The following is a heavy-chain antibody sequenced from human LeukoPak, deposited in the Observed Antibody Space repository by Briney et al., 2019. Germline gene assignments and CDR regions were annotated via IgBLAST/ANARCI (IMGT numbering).Heavy chain of an antibody. D-gene: IGHD2-2*01. V-gene: IGHV4-59*01. J-gene: IGHJ5*02. CDR3: ASGGYCGSTSCYPNWFDP. Sequence: PSETLSLTCTVSGGSITSYHWSWIRQPPGKGLEWSGYISYSGSTNYNPSLKSRVTISLDTSKNQFSLKLSSVTAADTAVYYCASGGYCGSTSCYPNWFDPWGQGTLVTVSS. CDR2: ISYSGST. CDR1: GGSITSYH.